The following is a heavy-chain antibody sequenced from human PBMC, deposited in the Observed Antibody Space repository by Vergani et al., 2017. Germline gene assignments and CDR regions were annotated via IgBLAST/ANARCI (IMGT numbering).Heavy chain of an antibody. D-gene: IGHD6-19*01. CDR1: GGSISDYY. V-gene: IGHV4-59*01. CDR3: ARDRGYSTGWYSAFDI. J-gene: IGHJ3*02. CDR2: IYKSGSS. Sequence: QVQLQESSPGLVKSSETLSLTCTVSGGSISDYYWNWLRQPPGEGLEWIGYIYKSGSSTYNPSLKGRVTISADTSKNQFSLKLTSVTAADTALYYCARDRGYSTGWYSAFDIWGQGTMVTVSS.